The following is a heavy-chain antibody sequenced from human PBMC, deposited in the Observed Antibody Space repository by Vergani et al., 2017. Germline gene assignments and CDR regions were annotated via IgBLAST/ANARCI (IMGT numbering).Heavy chain of an antibody. D-gene: IGHD4-23*01. J-gene: IGHJ4*02. Sequence: EVQLVESGGGLVQPGGSLRLSCAASGFTFSSYDMHWVRQATGKGLAWVSAIGTAGDTYYPGSVKGRCTISRENAKNSLYHQMNSLRAGDTAIYYCARAVSTTMGDPPGYWGQGTLLTVSS. CDR2: IGTAGDT. V-gene: IGHV3-13*01. CDR3: ARAVSTTMGDPPGY. CDR1: GFTFSSYD.